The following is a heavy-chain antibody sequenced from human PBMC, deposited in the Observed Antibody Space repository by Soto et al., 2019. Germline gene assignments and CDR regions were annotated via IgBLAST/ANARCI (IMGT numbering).Heavy chain of an antibody. CDR3: AREDRDRERALVPAAIDGMDV. J-gene: IGHJ6*02. CDR1: GGTFSRHS. Sequence: QVQLVQSGAEVKKPGSSVKVSCKASGGTFSRHSITWVRQAPGHGLEWMGRIIPFFDIASYAQKFQGRVTLTAAQSTSTAHMELSNLEYETTAMYYCAREDRDRERALVPAAIDGMDVWGQGTTVTVSS. CDR2: IIPFFDIA. D-gene: IGHD2-2*01. V-gene: IGHV1-69*08.